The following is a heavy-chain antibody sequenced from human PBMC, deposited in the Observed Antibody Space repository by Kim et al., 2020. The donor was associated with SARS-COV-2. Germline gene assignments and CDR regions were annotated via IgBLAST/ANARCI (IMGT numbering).Heavy chain of an antibody. CDR1: GGTFSSYA. J-gene: IGHJ4*02. CDR3: ARAAESVVVVASFDY. D-gene: IGHD2-15*01. Sequence: SVKVSCKASGGTFSSYAISWVRQAPGQGLEWMGGIIPIFGTANYAQKFQGRVTITADESTSTAYMELSSLRSEDTAVYYCARAAESVVVVASFDYWGQGTLVTVSS. V-gene: IGHV1-69*13. CDR2: IIPIFGTA.